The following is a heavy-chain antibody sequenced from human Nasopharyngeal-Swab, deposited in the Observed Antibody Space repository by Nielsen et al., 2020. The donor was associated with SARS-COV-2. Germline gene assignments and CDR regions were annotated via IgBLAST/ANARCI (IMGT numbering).Heavy chain of an antibody. CDR1: GGSISSSSYY. J-gene: IGHJ4*02. D-gene: IGHD3-10*01. CDR3: ASQSYYYGSGSYPQTDY. V-gene: IGHV4-39*07. CDR2: INHSGST. Sequence: SETLSLTCTVSGGSISSSSYYWGWIRQPPGKGLEWIGEINHSGSTNYNLSLKSRVTISVDTSKNQFSLKLSSVTAADTAVYYCASQSYYYGSGSYPQTDYWGQGTLVTVSS.